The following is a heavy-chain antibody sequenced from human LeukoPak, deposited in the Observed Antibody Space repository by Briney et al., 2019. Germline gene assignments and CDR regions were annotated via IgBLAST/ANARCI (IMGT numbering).Heavy chain of an antibody. D-gene: IGHD2-15*01. CDR2: IYYSGST. V-gene: IGHV4-39*07. Sequence: SETLSLTCTVSGGSISSYYWGWIRQPPGKGLEWIGSIYYSGSTYYNPSLKSRVTISVDTSKNQFSLKLSSVTAAGTAVYYCAREPEGYCSGGSCPAGFDYWGQGTLVTVSS. J-gene: IGHJ4*02. CDR3: AREPEGYCSGGSCPAGFDY. CDR1: GGSISSYY.